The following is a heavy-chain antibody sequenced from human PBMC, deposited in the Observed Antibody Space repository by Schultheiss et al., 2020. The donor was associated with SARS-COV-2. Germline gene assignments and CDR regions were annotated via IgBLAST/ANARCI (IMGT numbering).Heavy chain of an antibody. J-gene: IGHJ4*02. D-gene: IGHD3-22*01. Sequence: GGSLRLSCAASGFTFSSYGMHWVRQAPGKGLEWVAVISYDGSNKYYADSVKGRFTISRDNSKNTLYLQMNSLRAEDTAVYYCAKDSWGQYYYDSSGYLDYWGQGTLVTVSS. CDR3: AKDSWGQYYYDSSGYLDY. CDR2: ISYDGSNK. CDR1: GFTFSSYG. V-gene: IGHV3-30*18.